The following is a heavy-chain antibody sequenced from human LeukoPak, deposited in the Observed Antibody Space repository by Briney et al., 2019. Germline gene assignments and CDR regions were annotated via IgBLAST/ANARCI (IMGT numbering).Heavy chain of an antibody. CDR1: GFTFSSYE. Sequence: GGSLRLSCAASGFTFSSYEMNWVRQAPGKGLEWVSYISSSGSTIYYADSVKGRFTISRDNAKNSLYLQMNSLRDEDTAVYYCAREAGLYGDYARRFDPWGQGTLVTVSP. CDR3: AREAGLYGDYARRFDP. J-gene: IGHJ5*02. CDR2: ISSSGSTI. V-gene: IGHV3-48*03. D-gene: IGHD4-17*01.